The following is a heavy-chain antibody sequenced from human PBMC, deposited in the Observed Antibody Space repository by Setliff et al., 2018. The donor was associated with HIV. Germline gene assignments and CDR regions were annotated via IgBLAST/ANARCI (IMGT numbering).Heavy chain of an antibody. D-gene: IGHD6-19*01. CDR3: ATVSHTKVAAHDAFDI. V-gene: IGHV1-24*01. CDR1: GYTLTELS. CDR2: FDPEDGNT. J-gene: IGHJ3*02. Sequence: ASVKVSCKVSGYTLTELSRHWVRQAPGKGLEWMGGFDPEDGNTIYAQKFQGRVTMTADTSTDTAYMELSSLRSEDTAVYYCATVSHTKVAAHDAFDIWGQGTMVTVSS.